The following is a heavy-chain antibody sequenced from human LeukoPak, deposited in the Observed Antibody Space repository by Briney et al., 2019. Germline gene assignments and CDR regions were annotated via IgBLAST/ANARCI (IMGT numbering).Heavy chain of an antibody. CDR2: INYDGNNK. J-gene: IGHJ4*02. D-gene: IGHD3-10*01. Sequence: GGSLRLSCAASGFSFSSYGIHWVRQDPGKGLERVAFINYDGNNKYFADSVKGRFTISRDNSKNTVYLEMNSLRDGDTAVYYCARDRDSRSYYILYWGQGTLVTVSS. CDR1: GFSFSSYG. V-gene: IGHV3-30*02. CDR3: ARDRDSRSYYILY.